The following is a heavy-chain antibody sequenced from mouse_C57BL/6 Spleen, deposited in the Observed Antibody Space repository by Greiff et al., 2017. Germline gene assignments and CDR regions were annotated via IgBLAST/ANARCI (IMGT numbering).Heavy chain of an antibody. J-gene: IGHJ4*01. V-gene: IGHV1-74*01. D-gene: IGHD2-13*01. CDR3: ATEVHDYCGYHSMDY. CDR1: GYTFTSYC. CDR2: IHPSDSET. Sequence: QVQLQQSGAELVKPAPSVQVSCNASGYTFTSYCMHWVQQRPGQGLEWIGRIHPSDSETNYNPKFKGKATLTVDKSSSTAYIQLSSLTSEDSAVSYCATEVHDYCGYHSMDYWGQGTSVTVSS.